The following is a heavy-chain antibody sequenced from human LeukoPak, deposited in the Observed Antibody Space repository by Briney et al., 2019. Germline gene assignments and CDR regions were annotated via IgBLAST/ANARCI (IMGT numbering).Heavy chain of an antibody. D-gene: IGHD4-17*01. Sequence: SGGSLRLSCAASGFTVSSNYMSWVRQAPGKGLEWVSVIYSGGSTYYADSVKGRFTISRDNSKNTLYLQMNSLRAEDTAVYYCARDSSPLTDYGDYVFDYWGQGTLVTVSS. J-gene: IGHJ4*02. CDR3: ARDSSPLTDYGDYVFDY. CDR1: GFTVSSNY. V-gene: IGHV3-66*01. CDR2: IYSGGST.